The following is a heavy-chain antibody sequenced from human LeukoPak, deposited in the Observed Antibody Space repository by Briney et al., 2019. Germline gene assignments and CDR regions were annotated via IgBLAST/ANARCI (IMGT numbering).Heavy chain of an antibody. Sequence: SETLSLTCTVSGGSISSYYWSWIQQPPGKGLEWIGYISYSGSTNFNPSLKSRVTISVDTSKNQFSLKLSSVTAADTAVYYCAREGTAGTNLNWFDPWGQGTLVTVAS. CDR1: GGSISSYY. V-gene: IGHV4-59*01. D-gene: IGHD1-1*01. CDR2: ISYSGST. CDR3: AREGTAGTNLNWFDP. J-gene: IGHJ5*02.